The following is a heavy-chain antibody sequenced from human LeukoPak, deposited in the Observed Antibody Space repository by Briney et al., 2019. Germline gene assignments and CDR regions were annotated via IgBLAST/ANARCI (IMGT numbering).Heavy chain of an antibody. CDR2: VNEDGSAK. CDR1: GLTFSNYW. D-gene: IGHD2/OR15-2a*01. J-gene: IGHJ4*02. V-gene: IGHV3-7*01. CDR3: AREGPRGNSQFDY. Sequence: GGSLRLSCVVSGLTFSNYWMIWVRQAPGKGLESVAIVNEDGSAKYYLDSVKGRLTISRDNSKNTLYLQMNSLRAEDTAVYYCAREGPRGNSQFDYWGQGTLVTVSS.